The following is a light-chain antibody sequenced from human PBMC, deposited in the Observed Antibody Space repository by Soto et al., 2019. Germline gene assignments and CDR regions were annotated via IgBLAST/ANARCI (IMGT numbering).Light chain of an antibody. CDR3: QQDNNWWT. Sequence: EIVMTQSPVTLSVSPGERATLSCRASQSVSSSLAWYQQKPGQAPRLLIYGASSRATGIPARFSGSGSGTEFTLTISSLQSEDLAVYYCQQDNNWWTFGQGTKVDVK. J-gene: IGKJ1*01. V-gene: IGKV3-15*01. CDR2: GAS. CDR1: QSVSSS.